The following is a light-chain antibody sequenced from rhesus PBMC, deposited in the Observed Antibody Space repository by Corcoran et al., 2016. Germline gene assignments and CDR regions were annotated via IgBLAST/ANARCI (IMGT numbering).Light chain of an antibody. J-gene: IGKJ3*01. Sequence: DIQMTQSPSSLSASVGDKVTIPCHASQGISSWLAWYQQKPGKAPKPLIYAASSLQSGVPSRFSGRGSGTDYTLTISSLQPEDFATYYCQQYDDLPFTFGPGTKLDIK. CDR2: AAS. CDR3: QQYDDLPFT. CDR1: QGISSW. V-gene: IGKV1-19*01.